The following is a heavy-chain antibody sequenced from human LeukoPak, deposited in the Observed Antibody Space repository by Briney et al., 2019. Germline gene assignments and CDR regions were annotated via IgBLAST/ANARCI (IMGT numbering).Heavy chain of an antibody. D-gene: IGHD2-15*01. CDR1: GFTFSSYG. CDR2: IWYDGSNK. J-gene: IGHJ3*02. CDR3: ARDKRCSGGSCYTGNAFDI. Sequence: GGSLRLSCAASGFTFSSYGMHWVRQAPGKGLEWVAVIWYDGSNKYYADPVKGRFTISRDNSKNTLYLQMNSLRAEDTAVYYCARDKRCSGGSCYTGNAFDIWGQGTMVTVSS. V-gene: IGHV3-33*01.